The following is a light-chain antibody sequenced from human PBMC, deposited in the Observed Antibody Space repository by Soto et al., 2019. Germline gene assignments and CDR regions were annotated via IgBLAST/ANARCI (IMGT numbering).Light chain of an antibody. Sequence: DIQMTQSPSTLSASVGDSVTITCRASQSISSWLAWYQRRPGKAPKVLIYDASSLQSGVPSRFSGSGSGTEFTLTISSLQPDDFATYYCQQYNIYPWTFGQGTEVEIK. CDR2: DAS. J-gene: IGKJ1*01. CDR3: QQYNIYPWT. V-gene: IGKV1-5*01. CDR1: QSISSW.